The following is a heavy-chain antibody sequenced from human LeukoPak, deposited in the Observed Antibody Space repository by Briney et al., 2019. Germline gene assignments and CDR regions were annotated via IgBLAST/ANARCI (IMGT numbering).Heavy chain of an antibody. CDR3: AKPDTETDIVVVVAAPPPFDY. CDR2: ISYDGSNK. CDR1: GFTFSSYG. D-gene: IGHD2-15*01. J-gene: IGHJ4*02. Sequence: GGSLRLSCAASGFTFSSYGMHWVRQAPGKGLEWVAVISYDGSNKYYADSVKGRFTISRDNSKNTLYLQMNSLRAEDTAVYYCAKPDTETDIVVVVAAPPPFDYWGQGTLVTVSS. V-gene: IGHV3-30*18.